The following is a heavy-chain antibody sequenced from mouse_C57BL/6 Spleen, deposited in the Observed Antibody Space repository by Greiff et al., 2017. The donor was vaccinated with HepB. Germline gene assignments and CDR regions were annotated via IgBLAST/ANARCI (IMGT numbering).Heavy chain of an antibody. V-gene: IGHV1-61*01. D-gene: IGHD2-4*01. CDR1: GYTFTSYW. CDR3: AKGEGLRRGAWFAY. Sequence: QVQLQQPGAELVRPGSSVKLSCKASGYTFTSYWMDWVKQRPGQGLEWIGNIYPSDSETHYNQKFKDKATLTVDKSSSTAYMQLSSLTSEDSAVYYCAKGEGLRRGAWFAYWGQGTLVTVSA. J-gene: IGHJ3*01. CDR2: IYPSDSET.